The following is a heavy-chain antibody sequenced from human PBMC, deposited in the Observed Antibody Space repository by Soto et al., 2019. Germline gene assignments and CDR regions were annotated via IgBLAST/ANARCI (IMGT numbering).Heavy chain of an antibody. Sequence: QVQLVESGGGLVKPGGSLRLSCAASGFTFSDYYMSWIRQAPGKGLEWVSYISSSGSTIYYADSVKGRFTISRDNAKNPLYLQMNSLRAEDTAVYYCARDLGYCSSTSCRKYNWFDPWGQGTLVTVSS. CDR3: ARDLGYCSSTSCRKYNWFDP. D-gene: IGHD2-2*03. CDR2: ISSSGSTI. J-gene: IGHJ5*02. CDR1: GFTFSDYY. V-gene: IGHV3-11*01.